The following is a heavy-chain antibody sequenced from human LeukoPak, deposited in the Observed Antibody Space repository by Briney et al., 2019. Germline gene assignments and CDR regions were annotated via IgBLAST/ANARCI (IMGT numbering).Heavy chain of an antibody. D-gene: IGHD2-21*02. CDR3: ARGGVTAIRSDAFDI. CDR1: GFSLSTYD. Sequence: PGESLRLSCAASGFSLSTYDMNWVRQAPGKGLEWVSSLTTDSEYIYYANSVKGRFTVSRDNAKNSLFLEMNSLRAEDTAVYYCARGGVTAIRSDAFDIWGQGIMVTASS. V-gene: IGHV3-21*01. J-gene: IGHJ3*02. CDR2: LTTDSEYI.